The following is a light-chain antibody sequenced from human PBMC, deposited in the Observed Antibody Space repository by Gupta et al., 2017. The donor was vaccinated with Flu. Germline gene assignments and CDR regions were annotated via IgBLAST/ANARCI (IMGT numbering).Light chain of an antibody. Sequence: DIQMTQSPSSLAASVGDRVTITCQASQDIRNYLSWYQQKPGKAPKFLIYDASNLATGVPSRFSGSGSGTDFTFTISSLQPEDIATYYCQQYDNLPLTFGGGTKVVIK. CDR2: DAS. CDR3: QQYDNLPLT. V-gene: IGKV1-33*01. CDR1: QDIRNY. J-gene: IGKJ4*01.